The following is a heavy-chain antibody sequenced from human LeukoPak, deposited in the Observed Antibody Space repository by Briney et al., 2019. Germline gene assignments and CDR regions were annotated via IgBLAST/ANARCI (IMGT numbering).Heavy chain of an antibody. D-gene: IGHD5-18*01. Sequence: SETLSLTCTVSGGSISSYYWSWIRQPPGKGLEWIGYIYYSGSTNYNPSLKSRVTISVDTSKNQFSLKLSSVTAADTAVYYCAKEAQKYMSPAHPFDYWGQGTLVTVSS. V-gene: IGHV4-59*01. CDR1: GGSISSYY. J-gene: IGHJ4*02. CDR3: AKEAQKYMSPAHPFDY. CDR2: IYYSGST.